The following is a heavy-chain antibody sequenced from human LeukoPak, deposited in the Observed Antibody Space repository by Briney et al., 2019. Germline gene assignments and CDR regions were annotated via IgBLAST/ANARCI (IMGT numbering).Heavy chain of an antibody. D-gene: IGHD2-15*01. J-gene: IGHJ3*02. CDR2: ISYNGGTI. V-gene: IGHV3-9*03. CDR3: AKDGCSGGSCYGRSAFDI. Sequence: GRSLRLSCAVSGFTLNDYAMHWVRQAPGKGLEWVSGISYNGGTIGFADSVKGRFTISRDNAKNSLNLQMNSLRAEDMALYYCAKDGCSGGSCYGRSAFDIWGQGTMVTVSS. CDR1: GFTLNDYA.